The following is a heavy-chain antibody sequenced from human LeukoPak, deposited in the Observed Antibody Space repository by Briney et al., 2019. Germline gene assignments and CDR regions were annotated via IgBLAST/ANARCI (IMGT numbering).Heavy chain of an antibody. J-gene: IGHJ4*02. Sequence: ASVKVSCKASGGTFSSYAISWVRQAPGQGLEWMGRIIPIFGIANYAQKFQGRVTITADKSTSTAYMELSSLRSEDTAVYYCAGADGDYSLAPFDYWGQGTLVTVSS. V-gene: IGHV1-69*04. CDR3: AGADGDYSLAPFDY. D-gene: IGHD4-17*01. CDR1: GGTFSSYA. CDR2: IIPIFGIA.